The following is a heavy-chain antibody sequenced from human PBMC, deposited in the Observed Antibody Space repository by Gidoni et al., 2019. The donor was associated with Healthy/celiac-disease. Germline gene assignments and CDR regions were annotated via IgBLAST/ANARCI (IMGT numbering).Heavy chain of an antibody. V-gene: IGHV4-34*01. J-gene: IGHJ4*02. CDR1: GGSFSGYY. D-gene: IGHD2-15*01. CDR3: ARGPYCSGGSCHSAPDY. CDR2: INHSGST. Sequence: QVQLQQWGAGLLKPSETLSLTCAVYGGSFSGYYWSWIRQPPGKGLEWIGEINHSGSTNYNPSLKSRVTISVDTSKNQFSLKLSSVTAADTAVYYCARGPYCSGGSCHSAPDYWGQGTLVTVSS.